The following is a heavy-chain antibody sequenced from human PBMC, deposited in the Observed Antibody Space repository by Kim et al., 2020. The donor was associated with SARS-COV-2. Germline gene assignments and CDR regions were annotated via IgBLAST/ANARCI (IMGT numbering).Heavy chain of an antibody. D-gene: IGHD6-19*01. CDR2: ISSSSSYI. V-gene: IGHV3-21*01. J-gene: IGHJ6*03. CDR3: ARDFAAGRAYYYYMDV. Sequence: GGSLRLSCAASGFTFSSYSMNWVRQAPGKGLEWVSSISSSSSYIYYADSVKGRFTIPRDNAKNSLYLQMNSLRAEDTAVYYCARDFAAGRAYYYYMDVWGKGTTVTVSS. CDR1: GFTFSSYS.